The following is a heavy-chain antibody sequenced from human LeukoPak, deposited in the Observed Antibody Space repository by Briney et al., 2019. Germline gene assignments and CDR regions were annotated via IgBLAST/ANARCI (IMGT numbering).Heavy chain of an antibody. CDR2: INPSGGST. V-gene: IGHV1-46*01. CDR3: AVYSSPYYMDV. Sequence: GASVKVSCKASGYTFTSYYMHWVRQAPGQGLVWMGIINPSGGSTSYAQKFQGRVTMTRDMSTSTVYMELSSLRSEDTAVYYCAVYSSPYYMDVWGKGTTVTVSS. J-gene: IGHJ6*03. D-gene: IGHD6-13*01. CDR1: GYTFTSYY.